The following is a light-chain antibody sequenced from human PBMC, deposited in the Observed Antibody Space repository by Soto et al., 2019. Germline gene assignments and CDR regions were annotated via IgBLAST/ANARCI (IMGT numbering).Light chain of an antibody. CDR2: GAS. CDR1: QSVNIN. Sequence: EIVMTQSPATLSVSPGEGATLSCRASQSVNINLAWYQQKPGQAPRLLIQGASTRATGTPARFSGGGSGTEFTLTISSLQPDDFATYYCQQYNSYFRTFGQGTKVDIK. J-gene: IGKJ1*01. V-gene: IGKV3-15*01. CDR3: QQYNSYFRT.